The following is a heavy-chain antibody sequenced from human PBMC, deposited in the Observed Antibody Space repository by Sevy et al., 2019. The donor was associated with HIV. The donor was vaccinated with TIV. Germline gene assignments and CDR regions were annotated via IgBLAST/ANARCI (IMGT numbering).Heavy chain of an antibody. CDR3: AKWNYYDSRGLDY. Sequence: GGSLRLSCAASGFTFSSYGMHWVRQAPGKGLEWVAVIWYDGSNKYYADSVKGRFTISRDNSKNTLYLQMNGLRAEDTAVYYCAKWNYYDSRGLDYWGQGTLVTVSS. J-gene: IGHJ4*02. D-gene: IGHD3-22*01. V-gene: IGHV3-33*06. CDR2: IWYDGSNK. CDR1: GFTFSSYG.